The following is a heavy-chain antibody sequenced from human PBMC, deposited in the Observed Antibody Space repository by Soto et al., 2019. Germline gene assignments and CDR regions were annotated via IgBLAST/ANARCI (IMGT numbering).Heavy chain of an antibody. V-gene: IGHV1-69*13. J-gene: IGHJ6*02. CDR3: ASLGYSSSSISDYYYYGMDV. Sequence: SVKVSCKASGGTFSSYAISWVRQAPGQGLEWMGGIIPIFGTANYAQKFQGRVTITADESTSTAYMELSSLRSEDTAVYYCASLGYSSSSISDYYYYGMDVWGQGTTVTVSS. D-gene: IGHD6-6*01. CDR1: GGTFSSYA. CDR2: IIPIFGTA.